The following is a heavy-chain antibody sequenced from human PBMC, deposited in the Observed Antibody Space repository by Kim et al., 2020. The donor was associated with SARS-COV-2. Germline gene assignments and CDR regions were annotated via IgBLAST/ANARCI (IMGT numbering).Heavy chain of an antibody. D-gene: IGHD3-16*01. CDR3: ARDTEGDFDY. V-gene: IGHV4-31*02. Sequence: SHYDNPSLKSRVTISVDTSKNQFSLKLSSVTAADTAVYYCARDTEGDFDYWGQGTLVTVSS. CDR2: SH. J-gene: IGHJ4*02.